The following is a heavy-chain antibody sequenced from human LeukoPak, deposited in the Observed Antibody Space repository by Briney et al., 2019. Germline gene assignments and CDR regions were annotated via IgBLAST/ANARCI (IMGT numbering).Heavy chain of an antibody. J-gene: IGHJ3*02. CDR2: IYYSGNT. V-gene: IGHV4-59*01. CDR3: ARWNYYESSRAFDI. D-gene: IGHD3-22*01. Sequence: PSETLSLTCTVSGGPINSYYWSWIRQPPGKGLEWIGYIYYSGNTNYNPSLKSRVTISVDTSKNHFSLKLNSVTAADTAMYYCARWNYYESSRAFDIWGQGTMVTVSS. CDR1: GGPINSYY.